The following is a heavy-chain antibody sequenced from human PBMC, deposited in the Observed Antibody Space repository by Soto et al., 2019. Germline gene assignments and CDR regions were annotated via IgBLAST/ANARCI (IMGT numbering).Heavy chain of an antibody. CDR2: IIPILGIA. CDR1: GGTFSSYT. Sequence: VQLVQSGAEVKKPGSSVKVSCKASGGTFSSYTISWVRQAPGQGLEWMGRIIPILGIANYAQKFQGRVTITADKSTSTAYMELSSLRSEDTAVYYCARSGGVIVPDAFDIWGQGTMVTVSS. CDR3: ARSGGVIVPDAFDI. V-gene: IGHV1-69*02. D-gene: IGHD3-16*02. J-gene: IGHJ3*02.